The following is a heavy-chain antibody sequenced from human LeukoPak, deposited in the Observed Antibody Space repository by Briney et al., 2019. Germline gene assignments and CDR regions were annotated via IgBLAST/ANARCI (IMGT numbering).Heavy chain of an antibody. J-gene: IGHJ4*02. CDR2: ISSSGSTI. CDR3: ARGFDYYDSAASGY. V-gene: IGHV3-11*04. Sequence: GGSLRLSCAASGFTFSDYYMSWIRQAPGKGLEWVSYISSSGSTIYYADSVKGRFTISRDNAKNSLYLQMNSLRVEDTAVYYCARGFDYYDSAASGYWGQGALVTVSS. CDR1: GFTFSDYY. D-gene: IGHD3-22*01.